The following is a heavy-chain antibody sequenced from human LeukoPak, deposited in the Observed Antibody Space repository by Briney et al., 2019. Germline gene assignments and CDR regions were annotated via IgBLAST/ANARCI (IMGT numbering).Heavy chain of an antibody. CDR1: GGSITNTKYY. CDR3: TRHTGYISGQYSNYEDS. J-gene: IGHJ4*02. D-gene: IGHD4-11*01. CDR2: IYYTGST. V-gene: IGHV4-39*01. Sequence: SETLSLTCTLSGGSITNTKYYWGWIRQPPGKGLEWIVSIYYTGSTYYNPPLKSRVTISVDTSKNQFSLKLRSVTAADTALYYCTRHTGYISGQYSNYEDSWGQGTLVTVSS.